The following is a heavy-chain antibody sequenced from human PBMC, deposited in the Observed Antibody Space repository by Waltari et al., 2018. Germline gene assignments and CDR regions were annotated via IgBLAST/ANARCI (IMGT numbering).Heavy chain of an antibody. V-gene: IGHV3-21*01. Sequence: EVQLVASGGGLVPPGESLRLSCVACCFSFHANTMNWVRQAPGKGLEWVSSIGANGDYIYYADSVKGRFTTSRDNARNSLYLQMTSLRVEDTAIYFCASHFEDYYYYMDVWGKGTTVTVSS. J-gene: IGHJ6*03. CDR1: CFSFHANT. CDR3: ASHFEDYYYYMDV. CDR2: IGANGDYI.